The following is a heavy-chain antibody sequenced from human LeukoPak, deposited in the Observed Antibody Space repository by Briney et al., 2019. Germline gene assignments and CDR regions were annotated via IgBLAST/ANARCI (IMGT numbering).Heavy chain of an antibody. CDR1: GASISSYY. V-gene: IGHV4-39*01. D-gene: IGHD3-10*01. CDR2: INYSGST. J-gene: IGHJ4*02. CDR3: ARYVVYGSGKYYFDY. Sequence: PSETLSLTCTVSGASISSYYWSWIRQPPGKGLEWIASINYSGSTYYNPSPKSRVTISVDTSENQFSLKLSSVTAADTAVYYCARYVVYGSGKYYFDYWGQGTLVTVSS.